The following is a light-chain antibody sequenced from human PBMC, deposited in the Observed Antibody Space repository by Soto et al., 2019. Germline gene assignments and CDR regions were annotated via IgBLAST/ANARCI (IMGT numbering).Light chain of an antibody. V-gene: IGKV3-11*01. Sequence: EIVLTQSPATLSLSPGERATLSCRASQSVTNYLAWYQQKAGQAPRLLIYETIHRATGIPARFSGSGSGTDFTLTISSLEPEDFAVHYCQHRSHWLITFGQGTRLEIK. CDR3: QHRSHWLIT. CDR2: ETI. CDR1: QSVTNY. J-gene: IGKJ5*01.